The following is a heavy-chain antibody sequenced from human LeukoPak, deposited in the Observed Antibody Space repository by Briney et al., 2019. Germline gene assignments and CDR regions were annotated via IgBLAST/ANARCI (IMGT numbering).Heavy chain of an antibody. V-gene: IGHV1-46*01. D-gene: IGHD2-21*02. Sequence: ASVKVSCKTSGYTFSDYYMHWVRQAPGQGLEWMGIINPSGGGTSYAQKFQGRVTMTRDTSTSTVYMELSSLRSEDTAVYYCARDRRCGGDCYSYYFDYWGQGTLVTVSS. CDR1: GYTFSDYY. CDR2: INPSGGGT. J-gene: IGHJ4*02. CDR3: ARDRRCGGDCYSYYFDY.